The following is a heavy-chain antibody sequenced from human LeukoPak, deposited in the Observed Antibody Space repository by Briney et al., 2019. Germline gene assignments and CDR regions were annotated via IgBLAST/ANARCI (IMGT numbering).Heavy chain of an antibody. V-gene: IGHV3-7*01. D-gene: IGHD1-26*01. Sequence: ETLSLTCTVSGGSISSGGYYWSWIRQHPGKGLEWVANIKQDGSEKYYVDSVKGRFTISRDNAKNSLYLQMNSLRAEDTAVYYCARDGVGGSYRTSAYWGQGTLVTVSS. CDR2: IKQDGSEK. CDR3: ARDGVGGSYRTSAY. CDR1: GGSISSGGYY. J-gene: IGHJ4*02.